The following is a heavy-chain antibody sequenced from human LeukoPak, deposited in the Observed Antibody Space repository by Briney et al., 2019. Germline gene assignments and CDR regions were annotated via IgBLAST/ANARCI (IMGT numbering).Heavy chain of an antibody. CDR3: ARSHYYYDSSGYYVY. Sequence: ASVKVSCKASGYTFTGYYMHWVRQAPGQGLEWMGWINPNSGGTNYAQKFQGRVTMTRDTSISTAYMELSRLRSGDTAVYYCARSHYYYDSSGYYVYWGQGTLVTVSS. CDR1: GYTFTGYY. J-gene: IGHJ4*02. V-gene: IGHV1-2*02. CDR2: INPNSGGT. D-gene: IGHD3-22*01.